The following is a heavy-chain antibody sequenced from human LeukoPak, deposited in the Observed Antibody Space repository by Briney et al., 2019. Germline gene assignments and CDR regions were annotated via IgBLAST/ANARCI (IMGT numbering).Heavy chain of an antibody. D-gene: IGHD5-18*01. J-gene: IGHJ4*02. V-gene: IGHV3-53*01. CDR3: AKETREIQLWSYFDY. CDR2: IYSGGST. CDR1: GFTVSSNY. Sequence: GGSLRLSCAASGFTVSSNYMSWVRQAPGKGLEWVSVIYSGGSTYYADSVKGRFTISRDNSKNTLYLQMNSLRAEDTAVYYCAKETREIQLWSYFDYWGQGTLVTVSS.